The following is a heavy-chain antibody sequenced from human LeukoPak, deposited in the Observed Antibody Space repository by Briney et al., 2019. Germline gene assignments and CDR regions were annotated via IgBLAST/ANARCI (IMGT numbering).Heavy chain of an antibody. Sequence: GGSLRLSCAASGFTFSGSAMHWVRQASGKGLEWVGRIRSKANSYATAYAASVKGRFTISRDDSKNTAYLQMNSLKTEDTAVSYCTSRIVVHLDYWGQGTLVTVSS. V-gene: IGHV3-73*01. D-gene: IGHD3-22*01. CDR1: GFTFSGSA. CDR3: TSRIVVHLDY. J-gene: IGHJ4*02. CDR2: IRSKANSYAT.